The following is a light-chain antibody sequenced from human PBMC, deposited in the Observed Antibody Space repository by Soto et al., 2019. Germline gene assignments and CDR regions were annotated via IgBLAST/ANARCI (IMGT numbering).Light chain of an antibody. Sequence: IQLTQSPSSLSASVGDRVTITCRASQDIAIYLAWYQQKPGEAPKLLIYAASTLYGGVPSRFSGSESVTDFALTITSLQAEDFATYYCQQLRMYPSTFGGGTKVEIK. V-gene: IGKV1-9*01. CDR2: AAS. CDR1: QDIAIY. J-gene: IGKJ4*01. CDR3: QQLRMYPST.